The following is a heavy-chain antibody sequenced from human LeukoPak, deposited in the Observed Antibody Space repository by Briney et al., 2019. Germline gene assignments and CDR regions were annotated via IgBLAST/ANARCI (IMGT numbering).Heavy chain of an antibody. CDR3: ARVGNQRFLEWPGFDY. Sequence: SETLSLTCTVSGGSISSYYWSWIRQPPGKGLEWLGYIYYSGSTNYNPSLKSRVTISVDTSKNQFSLKLSSVTAADTAVYYCARVGNQRFLEWPGFDYRGQGTLVTVSS. CDR1: GGSISSYY. V-gene: IGHV4-59*01. CDR2: IYYSGST. D-gene: IGHD3-3*01. J-gene: IGHJ4*02.